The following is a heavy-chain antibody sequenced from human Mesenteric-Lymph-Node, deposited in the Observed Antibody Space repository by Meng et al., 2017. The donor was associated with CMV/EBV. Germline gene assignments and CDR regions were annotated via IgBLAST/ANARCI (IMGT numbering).Heavy chain of an antibody. D-gene: IGHD3-22*01. J-gene: IGHJ4*02. CDR3: AKDPKAASSGYF. V-gene: IGHV3-23*01. CDR2: VSGSGGST. Sequence: GGSLRLSCAASGFTFSSYAMSWVRQAPGKGLEWVSAVSGSGGSTYYADSVKGRFTISRDKSKNTLYLQMNSLRAEDTALYHCAKDPKAASSGYFWSQGTLVTVSS. CDR1: GFTFSSYA.